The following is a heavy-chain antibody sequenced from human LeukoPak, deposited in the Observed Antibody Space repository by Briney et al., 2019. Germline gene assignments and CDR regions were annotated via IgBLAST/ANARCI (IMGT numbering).Heavy chain of an antibody. CDR2: IYYSGST. Sequence: SETLSLTCTVSGGSISSYYWSWIRQPPGKGLEWIGYIYYSGSTYYNPSLTGRVTISVDTSKNQFSPKLSSVTAADTAVYYCARHQDYYYSYMDVWGKGTTVTISS. CDR1: GGSISSYY. J-gene: IGHJ6*03. CDR3: ARHQDYYYSYMDV. V-gene: IGHV4-59*08.